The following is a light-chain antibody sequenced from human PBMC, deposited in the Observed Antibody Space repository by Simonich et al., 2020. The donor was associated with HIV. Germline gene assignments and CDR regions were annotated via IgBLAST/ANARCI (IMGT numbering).Light chain of an antibody. Sequence: DIQMNQSPSTLSASVGDRVTPTCRASQSISSWLAWYQQKPGKAPKLLSYKASSLESGVPSRFSGSGSGTEFTLTISSLQPDDFATYYCQQYNSYPYTFGQGTKLEIK. V-gene: IGKV1-5*03. CDR2: KAS. CDR1: QSISSW. CDR3: QQYNSYPYT. J-gene: IGKJ2*01.